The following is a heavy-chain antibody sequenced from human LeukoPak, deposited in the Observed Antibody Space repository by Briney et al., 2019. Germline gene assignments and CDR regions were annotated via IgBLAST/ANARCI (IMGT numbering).Heavy chain of an antibody. J-gene: IGHJ4*02. CDR1: GYTFTSYG. Sequence: GASVKVSCKASGYTFTSYGISWVRQAPGQGLEWMGWISAYNGNTNYAQKLQGRVTMTTDTSTSTAYMELRSLRSDDTAVYYCARDRVLPYCSGGSCYFGYWGQGTLVTVSS. CDR3: ARDRVLPYCSGGSCYFGY. D-gene: IGHD2-15*01. V-gene: IGHV1-18*01. CDR2: ISAYNGNT.